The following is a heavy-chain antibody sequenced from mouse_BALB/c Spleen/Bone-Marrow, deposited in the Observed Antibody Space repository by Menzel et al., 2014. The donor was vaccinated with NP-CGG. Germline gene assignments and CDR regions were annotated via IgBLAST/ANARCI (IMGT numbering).Heavy chain of an antibody. J-gene: IGHJ4*01. D-gene: IGHD1-1*01. CDR2: INPDSSTI. V-gene: IGHV4-1*02. CDR1: GFDFSGYW. Sequence: EVNLVESGGGLVQPGGSLKLSCAASGFDFSGYWMSWVRQAPGKGLEWIGEINPDSSTIGYTPSLKDKFIISRDNAKNTLYLQMSKVRSEDTALYYCARLGYYGVMVYWGQGTSVTVSS. CDR3: ARLGYYGVMVY.